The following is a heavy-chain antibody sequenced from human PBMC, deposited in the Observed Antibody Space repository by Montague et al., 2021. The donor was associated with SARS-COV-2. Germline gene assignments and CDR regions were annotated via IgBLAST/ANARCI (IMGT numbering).Heavy chain of an antibody. V-gene: IGHV3-21*01. CDR3: ARALSASYSVGGDSFDI. CDR1: GFTFSKYS. CDR2: ISTSSLYI. D-gene: IGHD5/OR15-5a*01. Sequence: SLRLSCAASGFTFSKYSMNWVRQAPGKGLEWVSSISTSSLYIYYAASVKGRFTISRANAKNSLFLQMGSLRAEDTAVYYCARALSASYSVGGDSFDIWGQGTMGTVSS. J-gene: IGHJ3*02.